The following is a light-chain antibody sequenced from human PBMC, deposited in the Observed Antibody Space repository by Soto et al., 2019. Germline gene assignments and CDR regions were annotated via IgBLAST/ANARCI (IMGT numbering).Light chain of an antibody. CDR3: QQYASSPPIT. V-gene: IGKV3-20*01. Sequence: VMTQSAATVSLCPWERATLSCRPSQNISNYLIWYQQKPGQAPRLLIYGASSRATGIPDRFSGSGSGTDFTLTISRLEPEDVAVYYCQQYASSPPITFGQGTRLE. CDR1: QNISNY. J-gene: IGKJ5*01. CDR2: GAS.